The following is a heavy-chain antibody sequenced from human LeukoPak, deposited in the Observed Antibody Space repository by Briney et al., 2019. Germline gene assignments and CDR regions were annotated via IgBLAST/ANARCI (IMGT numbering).Heavy chain of an antibody. CDR2: IYHSGST. D-gene: IGHD3-10*02. V-gene: IGHV4-4*02. J-gene: IGHJ5*02. Sequence: PSETLSLICAVSGGSISSSNWWSWVRQPPGKGLEWIGEIYHSGSTNYNPSLKSRVTISVDKSKNQFSLKLSSVTAADTAVYYCAREMFGELLSGWFDPWGQGTLVTVSS. CDR3: AREMFGELLSGWFDP. CDR1: GGSISSSNW.